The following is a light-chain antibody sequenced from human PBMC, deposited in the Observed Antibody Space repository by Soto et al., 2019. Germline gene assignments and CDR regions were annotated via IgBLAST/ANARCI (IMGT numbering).Light chain of an antibody. V-gene: IGKV1-39*01. Sequence: DIQITQSPSSLSAYLAQTATITFRSSQSIGSRLNWYQQKPGSAPKLLIYGVSTLESGVPSRFTGSGSGTDFTLTVSSLQVEDFATYSCKQTDSIPRTFGKGTKVDIK. CDR3: KQTDSIPRT. CDR1: QSIGSR. CDR2: GVS. J-gene: IGKJ1*01.